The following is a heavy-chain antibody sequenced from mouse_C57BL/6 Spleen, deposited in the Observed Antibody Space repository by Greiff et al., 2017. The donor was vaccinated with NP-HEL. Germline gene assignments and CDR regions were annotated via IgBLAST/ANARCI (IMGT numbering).Heavy chain of an antibody. J-gene: IGHJ3*01. Sequence: VKLMESGPGLVAPSQSLSITCTVSGFSLTSYGVDWVRQSPGKGLEWLGVIWGVGSTNYNSALKSRLSISKDNSKSQVFLKMNSLQTDDTAMYYCAGNGSTGGGSFAYWGQGTLVTVSA. V-gene: IGHV2-6*01. CDR2: IWGVGST. D-gene: IGHD4-1*02. CDR1: GFSLTSYG. CDR3: AGNGSTGGGSFAY.